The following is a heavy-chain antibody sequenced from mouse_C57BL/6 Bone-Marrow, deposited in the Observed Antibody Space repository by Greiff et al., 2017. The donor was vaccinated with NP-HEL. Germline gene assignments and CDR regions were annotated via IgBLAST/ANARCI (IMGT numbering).Heavy chain of an antibody. D-gene: IGHD2-4*01. Sequence: DVKLQESGPGLVKPSQSLSLTCSVTGYSITSGYYWNWIRQFPGNKLEWMGYISYDGSNNYNPSLKNRISITRDTSKNQFFLKLNSVTTEDTATYYCARGLRRWYFDVWGTGTTVTVSS. CDR3: ARGLRRWYFDV. CDR2: ISYDGSN. V-gene: IGHV3-6*01. CDR1: GYSITSGYY. J-gene: IGHJ1*03.